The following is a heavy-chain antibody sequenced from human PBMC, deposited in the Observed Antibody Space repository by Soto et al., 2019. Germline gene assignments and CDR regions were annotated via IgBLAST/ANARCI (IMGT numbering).Heavy chain of an antibody. Sequence: PSETLSLTCAVYGGSFSGYYWSWIRQPPGKGLEWIGEINHSGSTNYNPSLKSRVTISVDTSKNQFSLKLSSVTAADTAVYYCARGRGVIVYYYYGIDVWGQGTTVTVSS. J-gene: IGHJ6*02. CDR3: ARGRGVIVYYYYGIDV. D-gene: IGHD3-10*01. V-gene: IGHV4-34*01. CDR2: INHSGST. CDR1: GGSFSGYY.